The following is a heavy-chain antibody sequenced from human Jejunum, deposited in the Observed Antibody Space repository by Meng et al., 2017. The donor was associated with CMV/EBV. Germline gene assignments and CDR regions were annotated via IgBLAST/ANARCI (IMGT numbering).Heavy chain of an antibody. CDR1: GGSISSTTYY. CDR2: IYYDGSP. D-gene: IGHD6-13*01. Sequence: TVSGGSISSTTYYWSWIRQPPGKGLEWIGYIYYDGSPFYNPSLKSRVTMSVDTSSNHFSLKLGSVTAADTAVYYCARDTGYSNSDVWGQGTTVTVSS. J-gene: IGHJ6*02. CDR3: ARDTGYSNSDV. V-gene: IGHV4-30-4*08.